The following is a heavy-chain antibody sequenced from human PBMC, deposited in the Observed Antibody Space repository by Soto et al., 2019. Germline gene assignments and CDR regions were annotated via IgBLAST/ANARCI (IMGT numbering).Heavy chain of an antibody. D-gene: IGHD3-10*01. J-gene: IGHJ5*02. V-gene: IGHV4-59*01. Sequence: SQTLSRTCTVSGGPISSYYLSWIRQPPGKGLEWIGDIYYSGSTNYNPSLKSRVTISIDTSKSQFSLRLRSVTAADTAVYYCARGDSADGRLFDPWGQGDLVTVS. CDR2: IYYSGST. CDR3: ARGDSADGRLFDP. CDR1: GGPISSYY.